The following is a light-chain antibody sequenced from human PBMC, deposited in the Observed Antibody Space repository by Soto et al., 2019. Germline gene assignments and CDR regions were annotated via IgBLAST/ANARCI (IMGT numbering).Light chain of an antibody. CDR1: QSISSW. Sequence: VDIVTITCRASQSISSWLAWYQQKPGKAPKFLIYDASSRATGIPDRFSGGGSGTDFTLTISRLEPEDFAVYYCQQFSSYPLTFGGGTKVDI. CDR2: DAS. CDR3: QQFSSYPLT. V-gene: IGKV1-5*01. J-gene: IGKJ4*01.